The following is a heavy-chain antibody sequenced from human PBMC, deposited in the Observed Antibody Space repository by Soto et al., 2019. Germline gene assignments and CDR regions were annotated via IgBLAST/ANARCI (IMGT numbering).Heavy chain of an antibody. CDR3: ARDPGDGDYEGYYYYGMDV. Sequence: QVQLQESGPGLVKPSGTLSLTCAVSGGSISSSNWWSWVRQPPGKGLEWIGEIYHSGSTNYNPSLKSRVTISLDKSKKQFSLKLSSVTDADTAVYYCARDPGDGDYEGYYYYGMDVWGQGTTVTVSS. CDR1: GGSISSSNW. CDR2: IYHSGST. V-gene: IGHV4-4*02. D-gene: IGHD4-17*01. J-gene: IGHJ6*02.